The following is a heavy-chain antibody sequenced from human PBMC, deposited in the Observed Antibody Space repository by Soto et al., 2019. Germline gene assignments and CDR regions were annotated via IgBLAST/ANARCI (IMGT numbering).Heavy chain of an antibody. CDR2: ISNNGDTI. CDR1: GFIFSDFY. Sequence: AGGSLRLSCAASGFIFSDFYMNWVRQAPGKGLEWVSYISNNGDTIFYADSVKGRFTISRDNARNSLYLQMNSLRAEDTAVYFCARGYRVVYFDYWGQGSLVTVSS. D-gene: IGHD5-12*01. CDR3: ARGYRVVYFDY. J-gene: IGHJ4*02. V-gene: IGHV3-11*01.